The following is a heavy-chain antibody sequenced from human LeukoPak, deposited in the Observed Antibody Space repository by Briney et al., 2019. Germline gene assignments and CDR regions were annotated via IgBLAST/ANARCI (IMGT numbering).Heavy chain of an antibody. CDR2: IIPIFGTA. CDR1: GLTFGTYT. V-gene: IGHV1-69*06. Sequence: SVKVSCKASGLTFGTYTVTWVRQAPGQGLEWMGGIIPIFGTANYAQKFQGRVTITADKSTSTAYMELSSLRSDDTAVYYCARDRGYYGSGSYFDYWGQGTLVTVSS. D-gene: IGHD3-10*01. J-gene: IGHJ4*02. CDR3: ARDRGYYGSGSYFDY.